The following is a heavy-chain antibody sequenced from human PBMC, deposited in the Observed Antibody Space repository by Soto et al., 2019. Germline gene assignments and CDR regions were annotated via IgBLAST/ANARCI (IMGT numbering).Heavy chain of an antibody. CDR3: ARHGGYYFDY. D-gene: IGHD3-16*01. Sequence: QVLLVQSGAEVKKPGSSVKVSCKLSGATFSSYAMSWVRQAPGQGLEWIGGIIPFFGTPNYAQKFQGRVTITADTSTATSYMELSSLRSDDTAVYYCARHGGYYFDYWGQGTLVTVSS. CDR2: IIPFFGTP. V-gene: IGHV1-69*06. J-gene: IGHJ4*02. CDR1: GATFSSYA.